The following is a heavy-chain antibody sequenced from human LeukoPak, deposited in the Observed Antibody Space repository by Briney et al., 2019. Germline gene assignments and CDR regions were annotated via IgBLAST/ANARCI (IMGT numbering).Heavy chain of an antibody. V-gene: IGHV3-7*03. CDR2: INPVGSEK. Sequence: PGGALRHSCAPSGFTYSRYFMSSVRPPPSRVHQWPININPVGSEKYYVDYVKRCFTISRDNAKNSLYLQMNGLGAEDTAVYYCARVEILTGYYRVYYYYYGMDVWGKGSTVPVSS. D-gene: IGHD3-9*01. J-gene: IGHJ6*04. CDR1: GFTYSRYF. CDR3: ARVEILTGYYRVYYYYYGMDV.